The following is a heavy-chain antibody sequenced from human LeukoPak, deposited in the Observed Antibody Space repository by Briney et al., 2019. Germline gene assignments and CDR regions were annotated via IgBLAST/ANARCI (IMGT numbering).Heavy chain of an antibody. Sequence: SDTLSLTCAVSGYSISSSNWWGWIRQPPGKGLEWIGYIYYSGSTYDNPSLKSRVTMSVDTSKNQFSLKLSSVTAVDTAVYYCARGTAAAGTDFDYWGQGTLVTVSS. V-gene: IGHV4-28*03. CDR1: GYSISSSNW. CDR3: ARGTAAAGTDFDY. J-gene: IGHJ4*02. D-gene: IGHD6-13*01. CDR2: IYYSGST.